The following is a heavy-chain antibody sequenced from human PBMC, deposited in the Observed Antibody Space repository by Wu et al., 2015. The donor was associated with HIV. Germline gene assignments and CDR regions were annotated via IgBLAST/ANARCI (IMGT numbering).Heavy chain of an antibody. CDR1: GGTFSSYA. CDR2: IIPIFGTA. CDR3: ARVGYDSSGYYYYYGMDV. D-gene: IGHD3-22*01. V-gene: IGHV1-69*13. J-gene: IGHJ6*02. Sequence: QVQLVQSGAEVKKPGSSVKVSCKASGGTFSSYAISWVRQAPGQGLEWMGRIIPIFGTANYAQKFQGRVTITADESTSTAYMELSSLRSEDTAVYYCARVGYDSSGYYYYYGMDVWGQGTTVTVSS.